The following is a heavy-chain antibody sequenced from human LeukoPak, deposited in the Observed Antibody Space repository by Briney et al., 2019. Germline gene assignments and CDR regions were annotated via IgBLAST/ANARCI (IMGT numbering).Heavy chain of an antibody. V-gene: IGHV3-21*01. D-gene: IGHD6-13*01. Sequence: GGSLRLSCAASGFTFSSYTMNWVRQAPGKGLEWVSSISSGSDYIYYADSVKGRFTISRDNAKNSLYLLMNSLRAEDTAVYYCARADHSSWTVNGYWGQGTLVTVSS. CDR2: ISSGSDYI. CDR3: ARADHSSWTVNGY. J-gene: IGHJ4*02. CDR1: GFTFSSYT.